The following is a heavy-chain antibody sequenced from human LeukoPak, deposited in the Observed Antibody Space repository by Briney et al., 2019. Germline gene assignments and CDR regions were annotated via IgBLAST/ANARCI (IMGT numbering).Heavy chain of an antibody. Sequence: GASVKVSCKASGGTFSSYAISWVRQAPGQGLEWMGGIIPIFGTANYAQKFQGRVTITADESTSTAYMELSSLRSEDTAVYYCAREMAGGTAYYFDYWGQGTLVTVSS. CDR3: AREMAGGTAYYFDY. V-gene: IGHV1-69*13. CDR2: IIPIFGTA. D-gene: IGHD1-7*01. J-gene: IGHJ4*02. CDR1: GGTFSSYA.